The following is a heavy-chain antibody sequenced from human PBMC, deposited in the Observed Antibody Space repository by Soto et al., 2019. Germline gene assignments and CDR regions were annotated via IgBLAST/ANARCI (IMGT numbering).Heavy chain of an antibody. Sequence: PVGSLRLSCASSVFMLTTYSMSCVRLSPGKWLEWVSHITGSRGTTYYADSVKGRFTISRDTSRNMVYLQMTSLRAEDTALYYCAKCIKLYWNYDAFNIWGQGTLVPVSS. CDR2: ITGSRGTT. CDR1: VFMLTTYS. D-gene: IGHD1-7*01. CDR3: AKCIKLYWNYDAFNI. V-gene: IGHV3-23*01. J-gene: IGHJ3*02.